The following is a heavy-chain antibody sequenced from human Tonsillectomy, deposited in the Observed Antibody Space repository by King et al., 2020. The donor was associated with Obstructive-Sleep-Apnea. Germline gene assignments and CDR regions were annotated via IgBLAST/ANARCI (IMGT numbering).Heavy chain of an antibody. Sequence: VQLQESGPGLVKPSETLSLTCTVSGGSISNYYWSWIRQPPGKGLEWIGYIYYSGSTNYNPSLKSRVTMSVDRSENQFSLQLTSVTAADTAVYYCARVRSSGWYPEFDYWGQGTLVTVSS. CDR1: GGSISNYY. J-gene: IGHJ4*02. V-gene: IGHV4-59*01. CDR2: IYYSGST. CDR3: ARVRSSGWYPEFDY. D-gene: IGHD6-19*01.